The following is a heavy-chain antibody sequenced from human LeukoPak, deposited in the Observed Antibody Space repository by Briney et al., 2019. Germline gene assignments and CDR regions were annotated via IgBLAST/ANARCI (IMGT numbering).Heavy chain of an antibody. D-gene: IGHD2-2*01. CDR3: ARGYCSSTSCYGGYYYGMDV. CDR2: IYSGGST. V-gene: IGHV3-66*01. CDR1: GFTVSSNY. J-gene: IGHJ6*02. Sequence: GGSLRLSCAASGFTVSSNYMSWVRQAPGKGLEWVSVIYSGGSTYYADSVKGRFTISRDNSKDTLYLQRNSLRAEDTAVYYCARGYCSSTSCYGGYYYGMDVWGQGTTVTVSS.